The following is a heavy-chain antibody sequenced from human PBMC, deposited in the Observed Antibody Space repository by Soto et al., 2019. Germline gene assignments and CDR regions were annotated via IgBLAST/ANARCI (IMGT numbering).Heavy chain of an antibody. Sequence: QVQLVQSGAEVKKPGSSVKVSCKASGGTFSSYTISWVRQAPGQGLEWMGRIIPILGIANYAQKFQGRVTITADKSTSTAYMELSSLRSEDTAVYYCARDLIPRVLALGTDDYWGQGTLVTVSS. CDR2: IIPILGIA. J-gene: IGHJ4*02. D-gene: IGHD2-15*01. CDR1: GGTFSSYT. V-gene: IGHV1-69*08. CDR3: ARDLIPRVLALGTDDY.